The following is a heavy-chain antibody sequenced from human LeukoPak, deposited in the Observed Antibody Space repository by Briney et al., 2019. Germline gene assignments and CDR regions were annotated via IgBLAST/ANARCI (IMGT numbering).Heavy chain of an antibody. J-gene: IGHJ4*02. V-gene: IGHV4-38-2*01. CDR3: ASGDSYDFLDY. D-gene: IGHD5-18*01. Sequence: PSETLSLTCAVSGYSISSGYYWGWIRQPPGKGLEWIGSIYHSGSTYYNPSLKSRVTISVDTSKNQFSLKLSSVTAADTAVYYCASGDSYDFLDYWGQGTLVTVSS. CDR1: GYSISSGYY. CDR2: IYHSGST.